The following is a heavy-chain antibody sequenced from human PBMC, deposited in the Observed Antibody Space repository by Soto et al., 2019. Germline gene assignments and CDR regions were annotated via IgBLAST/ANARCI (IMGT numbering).Heavy chain of an antibody. J-gene: IGHJ3*02. CDR2: INHSGST. CDR3: AREICSGGSCLDAFDI. CDR1: GGSFSGYY. Sequence: VQLQQWGAGLLKPSETLSLTCAVYGGSFSGYYWSWIRQPPGKGQEWIGEINHSGSTNYNPSLKSRVTISVDTSKNQFSLKLSSVSAADTAVYYCAREICSGGSCLDAFDIWGQGTMVTVSS. D-gene: IGHD2-15*01. V-gene: IGHV4-34*01.